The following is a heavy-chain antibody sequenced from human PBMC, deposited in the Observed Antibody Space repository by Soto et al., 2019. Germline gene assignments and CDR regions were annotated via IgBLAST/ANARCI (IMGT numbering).Heavy chain of an antibody. CDR2: IWYAGSNK. D-gene: IGHD7-27*01. CDR1: GFTFSRYG. Sequence: QVQLVESGGGVVQPGRSLRLSCAASGFTFSRYGMHWVRQAPGKGLEWVAVIWYAGSNKYYADSVKGRFTISRDNSKNTLYLQMNSLRAEDTAVYYCARDRDEANWAFDYWGQGNLVTVSS. V-gene: IGHV3-33*01. CDR3: ARDRDEANWAFDY. J-gene: IGHJ4*02.